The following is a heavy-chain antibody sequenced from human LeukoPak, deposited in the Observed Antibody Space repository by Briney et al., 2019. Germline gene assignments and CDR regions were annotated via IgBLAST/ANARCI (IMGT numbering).Heavy chain of an antibody. CDR1: AFTLKNFA. J-gene: IGHJ4*02. Sequence: GGSLRLSWSTDAFTLKNFALSWVRQAPGKGLEWVATIPYRAGKSYYADSVQGRFSISRDDSAKTVYLHLNSLRAGDTAIYYCAKVYCSSPRCFLPFDYWGQGTLVTVSS. D-gene: IGHD2-2*01. CDR2: IPYRAGKS. V-gene: IGHV3-23*01. CDR3: AKVYCSSPRCFLPFDY.